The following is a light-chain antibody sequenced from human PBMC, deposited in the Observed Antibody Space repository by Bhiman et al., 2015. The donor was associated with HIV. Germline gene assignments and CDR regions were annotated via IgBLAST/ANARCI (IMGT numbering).Light chain of an antibody. CDR2: DVN. CDR1: SSDVGGYEY. V-gene: IGLV2-14*03. Sequence: QSALTQPASVSGSPGQSIAISCTGTSSDVGGYEYVSWYQLHPGKAPKLMIYDVNXRPSGVSNRFSGSKSGNTASLTISGLQAEDEADYYCSSHTSSSLVVFGGGTKLTVL. CDR3: SSHTSSSLVV. J-gene: IGLJ2*01.